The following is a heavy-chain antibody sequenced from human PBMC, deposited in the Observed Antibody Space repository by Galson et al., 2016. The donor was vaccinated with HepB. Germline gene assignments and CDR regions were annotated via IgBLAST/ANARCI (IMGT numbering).Heavy chain of an antibody. J-gene: IGHJ5*02. V-gene: IGHV4-59*01. CDR3: ARGTNIVGP. D-gene: IGHD1-1*01. Sequence: SETLSLTCTVSGGSISGYHWSWIRQPPGKGLELIGYISYSGSTKYNTSLKSRVTISVDTSKNQFSLKLSSVTAADTAVYYCARGTNIVGPWGQGTLVTVSS. CDR2: ISYSGST. CDR1: GGSISGYH.